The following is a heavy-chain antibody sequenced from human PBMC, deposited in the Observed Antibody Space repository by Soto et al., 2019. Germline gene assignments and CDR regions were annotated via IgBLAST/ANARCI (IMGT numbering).Heavy chain of an antibody. CDR3: ARGIQIWSQVYYGMDV. J-gene: IGHJ6*02. D-gene: IGHD5-18*01. V-gene: IGHV4-4*02. Sequence: QVQLQESGPGVVKPSGTLSLTCGVSGGSISSDYWWAWVRQSPGRGLEWIGEIFHTGSTHHNPSLESRVTMSVDISNNQFSPNLKSGTAADTAVYYCARGIQIWSQVYYGMDVWGQGTTVTVSS. CDR1: GGSISSDYW. CDR2: IFHTGST.